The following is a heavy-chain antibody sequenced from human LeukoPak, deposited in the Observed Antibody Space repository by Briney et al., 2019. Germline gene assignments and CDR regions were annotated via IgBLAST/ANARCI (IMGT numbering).Heavy chain of an antibody. D-gene: IGHD2-2*01. CDR2: MKQDGSVR. CDR3: ARDSTSCRGCAFDI. J-gene: IGHJ3*02. Sequence: GGSLRLSCAASGFTFSIHWMSWVRQVPGKGLEWVANMKQDGSVRHYVDSVKGRFTISRDNAKNSLYLQMNSLRAEDTALYYCARDSTSCRGCAFDIWGQGTMVTVSS. V-gene: IGHV3-7*01. CDR1: GFTFSIHW.